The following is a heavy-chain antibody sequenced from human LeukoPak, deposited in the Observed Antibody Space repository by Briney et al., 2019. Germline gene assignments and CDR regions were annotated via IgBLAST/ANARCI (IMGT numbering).Heavy chain of an antibody. D-gene: IGHD2-2*01. CDR1: GDSVSVNRAV. CDR3: ARDAPGQSYFDY. Sequence: SQTLSLTFAISGDSVSVNRAVWNWIRQSPSRGLEWLGRTYYRSKWQNHYAVSVQSRITINPDTSKNQFSLHLNSVTPEDTAVYYCARDAPGQSYFDYWGQGTLVTVSS. J-gene: IGHJ4*02. CDR2: TYYRSKWQN. V-gene: IGHV6-1*01.